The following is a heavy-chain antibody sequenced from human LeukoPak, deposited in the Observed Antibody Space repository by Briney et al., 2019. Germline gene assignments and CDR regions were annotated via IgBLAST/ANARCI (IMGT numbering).Heavy chain of an antibody. Sequence: GGSLRLSCAASGFTFSSYEMNWVRQAPGKGLEWVSSIRGSGTNTYYADSVKGRFTISRDNSRNTLYLQMSSLRAEDTALYYCARGKTDQQGWLTYYYYMDVWGTGTTVTVSS. J-gene: IGHJ6*03. CDR2: IRGSGTNT. D-gene: IGHD6-19*01. CDR3: ARGKTDQQGWLTYYYYMDV. V-gene: IGHV3-23*01. CDR1: GFTFSSYE.